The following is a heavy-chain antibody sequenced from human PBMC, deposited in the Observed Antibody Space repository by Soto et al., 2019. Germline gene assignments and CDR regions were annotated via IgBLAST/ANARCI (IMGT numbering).Heavy chain of an antibody. CDR2: INAGNGNT. J-gene: IGHJ6*02. CDR3: ARDPELLYYYGMDV. Sequence: ASVKVSCKASGYTFTSYAMHWVRQAPGQRLEWMGWINAGNGNTKYSQKFQGRVTITRDTSASTAYMELSSLRSEDTAVYYCARDPELLYYYGMDVWGQGTTVTVS. V-gene: IGHV1-3*01. D-gene: IGHD2-15*01. CDR1: GYTFTSYA.